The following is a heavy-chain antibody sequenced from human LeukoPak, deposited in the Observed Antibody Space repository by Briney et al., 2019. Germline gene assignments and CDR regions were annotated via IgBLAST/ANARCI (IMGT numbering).Heavy chain of an antibody. CDR3: AKDRAGYSGARGFDC. V-gene: IGHV3-23*01. CDR1: GFTFSSYA. CDR2: ISGSGGST. Sequence: GGSLRLSCAASGFTFSSYAMSWVRQAPGKGLEWVSAISGSGGSTYHADSVKGRFTISRDNSKNTLYLQMNSLGAADTAVYYCAKDRAGYSGARGFDCWGQGTLVTVSS. J-gene: IGHJ4*02. D-gene: IGHD5-12*01.